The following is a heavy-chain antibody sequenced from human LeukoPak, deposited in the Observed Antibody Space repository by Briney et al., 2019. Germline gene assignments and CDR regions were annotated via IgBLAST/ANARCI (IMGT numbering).Heavy chain of an antibody. J-gene: IGHJ4*02. CDR3: AREPDDYGGNSGGGYFDY. Sequence: SETLSLTCTVSGDSISSGDYYWSWIRQPPGKGLEWIGYIYYSGSTYYNPSLKSRVTISVDTSKNQFSLKLSSVTAADTAVYYCAREPDDYGGNSGGGYFDYWGQGTLVTVSS. CDR1: GDSISSGDYY. V-gene: IGHV4-30-4*01. CDR2: IYYSGST. D-gene: IGHD4-23*01.